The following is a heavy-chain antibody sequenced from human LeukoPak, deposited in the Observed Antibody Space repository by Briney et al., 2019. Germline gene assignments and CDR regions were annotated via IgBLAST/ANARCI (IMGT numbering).Heavy chain of an antibody. Sequence: ASVKVSCKASGYTFISYGISWVRQAPGQGLEWMGWISAYNGNTNYAQKLQGRVTMTTDTSTSTAYMELRSLRSDDTAVYYCARDPQQLVGATGGGFDYWGQGTLVTVSS. J-gene: IGHJ4*02. CDR3: ARDPQQLVGATGGGFDY. D-gene: IGHD1-26*01. CDR1: GYTFISYG. V-gene: IGHV1-18*01. CDR2: ISAYNGNT.